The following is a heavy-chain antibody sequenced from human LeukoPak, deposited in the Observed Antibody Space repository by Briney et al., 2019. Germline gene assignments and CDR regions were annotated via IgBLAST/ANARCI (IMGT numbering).Heavy chain of an antibody. Sequence: GGSLRLSCAASGFTVSGNYMNWVRQAPGKGLEWVSVIYSGASTTYYADSVKGRFTISRDNSKNTLYLQMNSLRAEDTAVYYCARASYYGAPFDIWGQGTMVTVSS. D-gene: IGHD4/OR15-4a*01. J-gene: IGHJ3*02. V-gene: IGHV3-53*01. CDR3: ARASYYGAPFDI. CDR2: IYSGASTT. CDR1: GFTVSGNY.